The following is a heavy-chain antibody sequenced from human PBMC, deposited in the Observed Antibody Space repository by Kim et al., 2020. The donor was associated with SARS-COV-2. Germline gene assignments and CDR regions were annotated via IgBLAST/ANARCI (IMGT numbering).Heavy chain of an antibody. J-gene: IGHJ3*02. V-gene: IGHV3-30*03. D-gene: IGHD3-10*01. CDR2: ISYDGSNK. Sequence: GGSLRLSCAASGFTFSSYGMHWVRQAPGKGLEWVAVISYDGSNKYYADSVKGRFTISRDNSKNTLYLQMNSLRAEDTAVYYCAPYGLDAFDSWGQGTMVTVSS. CDR1: GFTFSSYG. CDR3: APYGLDAFDS.